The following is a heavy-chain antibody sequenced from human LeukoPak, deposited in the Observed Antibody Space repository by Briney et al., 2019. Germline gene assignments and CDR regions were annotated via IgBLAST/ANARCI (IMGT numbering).Heavy chain of an antibody. D-gene: IGHD2-2*01. CDR3: ARGMSVGYCSSTSCRTYYYYYMDV. V-gene: IGHV1-69*13. J-gene: IGHJ6*03. CDR2: IIPIFGTA. Sequence: SVKVSCKASGGTFSSYSISWVRQAPGQGLEWMGGIIPIFGTANYAQKFQGRVTITADESMSTAYMELSSLRSDDTAVYYCARGMSVGYCSSTSCRTYYYYYMDVWGKGTTVTVSS. CDR1: GGTFSSYS.